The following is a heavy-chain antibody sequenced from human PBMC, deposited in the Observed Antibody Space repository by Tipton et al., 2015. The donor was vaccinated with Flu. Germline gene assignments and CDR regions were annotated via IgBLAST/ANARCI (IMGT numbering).Heavy chain of an antibody. CDR1: GGSISSSNYH. CDR2: IYYRGRT. Sequence: LRLSCTVSGGSISSSNYHWGWIRQPPGKGLEWIGSIYYRGRTYYNPSLKSRITISVDTSKNQFSLKLSSVTAADTAVYYCARDSGSGTQDYWGQGTLVTVSS. D-gene: IGHD3-10*01. J-gene: IGHJ4*02. CDR3: ARDSGSGTQDY. V-gene: IGHV4-39*07.